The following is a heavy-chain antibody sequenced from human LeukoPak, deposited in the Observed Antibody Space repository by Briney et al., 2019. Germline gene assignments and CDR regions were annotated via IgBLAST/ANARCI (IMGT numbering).Heavy chain of an antibody. J-gene: IGHJ4*02. CDR3: ASSSGSYYVE. Sequence: EASVKVSCKASGGTFSSYAISWVRQAPGQGLEWMGGIIPIFGTANYAQKFQGRVTITTDESTSTAYMELSSLRSEDTAVYYCASSSGSYYVEWGQGTLVTVSS. V-gene: IGHV1-69*05. D-gene: IGHD1-26*01. CDR1: GGTFSSYA. CDR2: IIPIFGTA.